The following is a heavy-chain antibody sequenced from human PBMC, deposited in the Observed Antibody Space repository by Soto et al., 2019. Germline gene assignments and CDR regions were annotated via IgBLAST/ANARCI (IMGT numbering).Heavy chain of an antibody. CDR3: ARSVFRAHLDY. J-gene: IGHJ4*02. CDR1: GYIFTNYG. Sequence: GASVKVSCKASGYIFTNYGINWVRQAPGQGLEWMGWIRGYSGDKNYAQKFHDRVTMTSDTSTTTVYMELRSLRPDDTAVYYCARSVFRAHLDYRGQGIRVTVSS. CDR2: IRGYSGDK. D-gene: IGHD3-10*01. V-gene: IGHV1-18*01.